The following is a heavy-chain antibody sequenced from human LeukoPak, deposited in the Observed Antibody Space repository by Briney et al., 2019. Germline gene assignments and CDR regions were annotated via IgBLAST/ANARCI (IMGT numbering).Heavy chain of an antibody. J-gene: IGHJ4*02. Sequence: PSETLSLTCTVSGGSISSYYWSWIRQPPGKGLEWIGYIYYSGSTNYNPSLKSRVTISVDTSKNQFSLKLSSVTAADTAVYYCARQYGGYVFGYWGQGTLVTVSS. CDR2: IYYSGST. CDR3: ARQYGGYVFGY. D-gene: IGHD5-12*01. CDR1: GGSISSYY. V-gene: IGHV4-59*08.